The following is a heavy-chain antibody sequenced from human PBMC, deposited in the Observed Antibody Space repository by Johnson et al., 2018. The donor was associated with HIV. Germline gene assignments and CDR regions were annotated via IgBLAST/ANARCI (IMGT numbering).Heavy chain of an antibody. D-gene: IGHD3-9*01. Sequence: VQLVESGGGLVQPGGSLRLSCAASGFTVRRNYMSWVRQGPGKGLEWVSVIYSGGSTYHADSVKGRFTISRDNSKNTVYLQMNSLRGEDTAVYYCERGYILTTYSGAFDMWGQGTMVTVSS. J-gene: IGHJ3*02. CDR2: IYSGGST. V-gene: IGHV3-66*01. CDR3: ERGYILTTYSGAFDM. CDR1: GFTVRRNY.